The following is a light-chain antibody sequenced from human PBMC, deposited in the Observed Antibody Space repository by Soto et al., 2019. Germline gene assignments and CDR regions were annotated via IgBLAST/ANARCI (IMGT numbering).Light chain of an antibody. CDR1: SSDIGGYKY. J-gene: IGLJ3*02. CDR2: DVS. CDR3: SSYTTSSTPWV. Sequence: QSALTQPASVSGSPGQSITISCTGTSSDIGGYKYVSWYQQHPGKAPKLMIYDVSNRPSGVSNRFSGSKSGNTASLTISGLQVEDEADDYCSSYTTSSTPWVFGGGTKLTVL. V-gene: IGLV2-14*03.